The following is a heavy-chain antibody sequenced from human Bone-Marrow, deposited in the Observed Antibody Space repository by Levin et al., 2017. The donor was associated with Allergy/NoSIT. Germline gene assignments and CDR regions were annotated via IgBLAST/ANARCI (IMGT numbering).Heavy chain of an antibody. CDR2: ISRSGGST. J-gene: IGHJ4*02. D-gene: IGHD4-23*01. CDR3: AKDVYGGDNVLAVNY. V-gene: IGHV3-23*01. Sequence: GESLKISCAASGFTFSSYAMNWVRQAPGKGLDWVSGISRSGGSTYYADPVKGRFTISRDNSENMLYLHMNSLRAEDTAVYYCAKDVYGGDNVLAVNYWGQGTLVTVPS. CDR1: GFTFSSYA.